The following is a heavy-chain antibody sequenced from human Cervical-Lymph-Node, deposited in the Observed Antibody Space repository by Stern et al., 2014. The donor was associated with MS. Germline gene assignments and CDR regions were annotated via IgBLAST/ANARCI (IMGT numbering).Heavy chain of an antibody. CDR1: GFTFSSYS. D-gene: IGHD4-17*01. CDR3: ARAYGDYNWFDP. V-gene: IGHV3-21*01. J-gene: IGHJ5*02. Sequence: EVQLVESGGGLVKPGGSLRLSCAASGFTFSSYSMNWVRQAPGKGLEWVCAIRSSSSYRYSEDSVKGRFTISRDNAKISLYLQMNSLRAEDTAVYYCARAYGDYNWFDPWGQGTLVTVSS. CDR2: IRSSSSYR.